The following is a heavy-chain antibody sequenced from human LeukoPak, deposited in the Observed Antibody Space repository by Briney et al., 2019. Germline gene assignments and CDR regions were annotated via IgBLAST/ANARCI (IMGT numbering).Heavy chain of an antibody. CDR2: IYYSGST. D-gene: IGHD5-12*01. V-gene: IGHV4-59*01. CDR3: ARDGPRTTIVNYYYYYMDV. CDR1: GGSISSYY. J-gene: IGHJ6*03. Sequence: SETLSLTCTVSGGSISSYYWSWIRQPPGKGLEWIGYIYYSGSTNYNPSLKSRVTISVDTSKNQFSLKLSSVTAADTAVYYCARDGPRTTIVNYYYYYMDVWGKRTTVTVSS.